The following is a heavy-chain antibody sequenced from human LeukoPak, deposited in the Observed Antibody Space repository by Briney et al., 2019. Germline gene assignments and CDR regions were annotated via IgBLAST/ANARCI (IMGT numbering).Heavy chain of an antibody. Sequence: GGSLRLSCAASGFTFDDYGMSWVRQAPGKGLEWVSGINWNGGSTGYADSVKGRFTISRDNAKNSLYLQMNSLRAEDTALYYCARVPRRNYYYYYYMDVWGKGTTVTVSS. CDR1: GFTFDDYG. CDR3: ARVPRRNYYYYYYMDV. J-gene: IGHJ6*03. CDR2: INWNGGST. V-gene: IGHV3-20*04.